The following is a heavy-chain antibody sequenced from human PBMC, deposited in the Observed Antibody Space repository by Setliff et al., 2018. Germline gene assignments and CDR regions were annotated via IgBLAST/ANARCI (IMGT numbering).Heavy chain of an antibody. V-gene: IGHV3-48*03. CDR1: GFAFSGDD. D-gene: IGHD3-22*01. CDR2: INNRGDTI. Sequence: PGGSLRLSCAGSGFAFSGDDMHWVRQAPGKGLEWVSYINNRGDTIYYADSVRGRFTISRDNAKNSLYLQMNSLRAGDTAVYYCARAYDSSGYYDYYYGMDVWGQGTTVTVSS. J-gene: IGHJ6*02. CDR3: ARAYDSSGYYDYYYGMDV.